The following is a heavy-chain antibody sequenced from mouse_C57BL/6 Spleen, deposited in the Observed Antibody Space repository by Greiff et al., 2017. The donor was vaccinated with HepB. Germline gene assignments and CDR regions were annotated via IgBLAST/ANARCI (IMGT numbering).Heavy chain of an antibody. V-gene: IGHV5-4*01. CDR2: ISDGGSYT. Sequence: EVKVVESGGGLVKPGGSLKLSCAASGFTFSSYAMSWVRQTPEKRLEWVATISDGGSYTYYPDNVKGRFTISRDTAKNNLYLQMSHLKSEDTAMYYCARDPNDYDRAMDYWGQGTSVTGSS. CDR3: ARDPNDYDRAMDY. CDR1: GFTFSSYA. D-gene: IGHD2-4*01. J-gene: IGHJ4*01.